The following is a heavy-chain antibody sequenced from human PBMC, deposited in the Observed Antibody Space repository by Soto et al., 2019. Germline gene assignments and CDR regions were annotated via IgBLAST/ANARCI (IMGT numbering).Heavy chain of an antibody. CDR3: ASRSIAARPRSDY. J-gene: IGHJ4*02. CDR2: IIPIFGTA. CDR1: GHTLTELS. V-gene: IGHV1-69*13. Sequence: GASVKVSCKISGHTLTELSIHWVRQAPGKGLEWMGGIIPIFGTANYAQKFQGRVTITADESTSTAYMELSSLRSEDTAVHYCASRSIAARPRSDYWGQGTLVTVSS. D-gene: IGHD6-6*01.